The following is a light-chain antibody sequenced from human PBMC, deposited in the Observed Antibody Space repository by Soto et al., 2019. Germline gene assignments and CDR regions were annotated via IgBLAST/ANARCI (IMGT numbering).Light chain of an antibody. J-gene: IGKJ4*02. CDR3: QQYNSYPLT. V-gene: IGKV1-8*01. Sequence: AIRMTQSPSSLSASTGDRVTLTSRASQGISSYLAWYQQQPGKATKLLIYAASTLQSGVPSRFSGSGSGTEFTLTISSLQPDDSATYYCQQYNSYPLTFGGGTRWIS. CDR2: AAS. CDR1: QGISSY.